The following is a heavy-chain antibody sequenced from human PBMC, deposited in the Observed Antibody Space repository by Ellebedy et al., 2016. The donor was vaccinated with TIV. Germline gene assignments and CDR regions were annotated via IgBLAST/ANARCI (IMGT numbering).Heavy chain of an antibody. CDR1: GFTFSSYV. Sequence: GESLKISCSASGFTFSSYVMSWVRQAPGKGLEWVSVISGDGTSTYYLDSVKGRLTISRDNSKNTVYLQMNSLRADDTAVYYCAKDRRPYGMDVWGQGTTVTVSS. CDR3: AKDRRPYGMDV. D-gene: IGHD6-6*01. J-gene: IGHJ6*02. CDR2: ISGDGTST. V-gene: IGHV3-23*03.